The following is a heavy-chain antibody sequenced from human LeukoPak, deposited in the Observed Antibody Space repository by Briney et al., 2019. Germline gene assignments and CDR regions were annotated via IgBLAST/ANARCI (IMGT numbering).Heavy chain of an antibody. J-gene: IGHJ5*02. CDR2: INHSGST. CDR1: GGSFSGYY. Sequence: SETLSLTCAVYGGSFSGYYWSWIRQPPGKGLEWIGEINHSGSTNYNPSLKSRVTISVDTSKNQFSLKLSSVTAADTAVYYCATTLWFGELLAWGQGTLVTVSS. V-gene: IGHV4-34*01. CDR3: ATTLWFGELLA. D-gene: IGHD3-10*01.